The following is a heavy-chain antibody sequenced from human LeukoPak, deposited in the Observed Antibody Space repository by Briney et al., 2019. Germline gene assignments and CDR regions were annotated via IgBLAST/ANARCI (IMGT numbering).Heavy chain of an antibody. CDR2: IKQDGSEK. V-gene: IGHV3-7*01. J-gene: IGHJ4*02. CDR1: GFRFSSYW. Sequence: GGSLRLSCAASGFRFSSYWMSWVRQAPGKGLEWVANIKQDGSEKYYVGSVKGRFTISRDNAKKSLYLQMNSLRAEDTAVYYCARDGGPFDFWGQGTLVTVSS. CDR3: ARDGGPFDF. D-gene: IGHD3-16*01.